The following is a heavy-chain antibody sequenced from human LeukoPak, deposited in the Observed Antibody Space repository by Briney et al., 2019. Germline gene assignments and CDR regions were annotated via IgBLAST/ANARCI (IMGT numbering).Heavy chain of an antibody. Sequence: GGSLRLSCAASGFTFSSYAMSWVRQAPGKGLEWVSAISGSGDSTYYADSVKGRFTISRDNSKNTLYLQLNSLRAEDTAVYYCARDKVTGATKFDYWGQGTLVTVSS. CDR3: ARDKVTGATKFDY. V-gene: IGHV3-23*01. CDR2: ISGSGDST. CDR1: GFTFSSYA. D-gene: IGHD1-26*01. J-gene: IGHJ4*02.